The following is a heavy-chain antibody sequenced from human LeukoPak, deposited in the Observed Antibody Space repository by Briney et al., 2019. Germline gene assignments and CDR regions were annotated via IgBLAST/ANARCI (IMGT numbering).Heavy chain of an antibody. Sequence: GGSLRLSCAASGITFTNAWLTWVRQAPGKGLEWVGRVKPKGDGGAADYAAPVKGRFTISRDDSTKTLYLQMSSLKTEDTAVYYCTTDRMIYATNWAVSWFDPWGQGTLVTVSS. CDR3: TTDRMIYATNWAVSWFDP. J-gene: IGHJ5*02. CDR1: GITFTNAW. V-gene: IGHV3-15*01. CDR2: VKPKGDGGAA. D-gene: IGHD2-8*01.